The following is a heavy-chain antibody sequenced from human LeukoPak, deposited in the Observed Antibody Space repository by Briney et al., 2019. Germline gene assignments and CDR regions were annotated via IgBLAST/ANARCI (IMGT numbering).Heavy chain of an antibody. D-gene: IGHD3-22*01. V-gene: IGHV3-66*02. CDR2: IYSGGST. CDR3: VRGYYYDTGFDF. Sequence: GGSLRLSGAASGLAVSSNYMTWVGQAPGKGLEWVSVIYSGGSTYYADSVKSGFTISRDTSKNTLYLQMSTLRADDTPACNCVRGYYYDTGFDFWGQGTLVSVSS. J-gene: IGHJ4*02. CDR1: GLAVSSNY.